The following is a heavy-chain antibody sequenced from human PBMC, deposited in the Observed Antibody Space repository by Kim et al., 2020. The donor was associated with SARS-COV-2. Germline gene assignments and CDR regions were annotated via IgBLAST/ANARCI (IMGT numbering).Heavy chain of an antibody. CDR3: ARAPARAVITYVDS. CDR2: IYHSGTT. J-gene: IGHJ5*01. CDR1: GYSFNGGYF. V-gene: IGHV4-38-2*02. D-gene: IGHD3-16*02. Sequence: SETLSLTCTASGYSFNGGYFGGWVRQPPGKGLEWIGGIYHSGTTYYNPSLKSRVAMSVDASKSQFSLNLNSVTAADTAVYYCARAPARAVITYVDSWGQGSLVAVS.